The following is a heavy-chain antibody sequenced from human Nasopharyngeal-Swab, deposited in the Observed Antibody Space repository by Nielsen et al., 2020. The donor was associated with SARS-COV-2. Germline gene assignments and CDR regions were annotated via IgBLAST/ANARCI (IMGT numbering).Heavy chain of an antibody. Sequence: GESLKISCAASGFTFSSYSMNWVRQAPGKGLEWVSSISSSSYIYYADSVKGRFTISRDNAKNSLYLQMNSPRAEDTAVYYCARAEGGLYAPDYWGQGTLVTVSS. CDR1: GFTFSSYS. CDR3: ARAEGGLYAPDY. J-gene: IGHJ4*02. CDR2: ISSSSYI. V-gene: IGHV3-21*01. D-gene: IGHD2-8*01.